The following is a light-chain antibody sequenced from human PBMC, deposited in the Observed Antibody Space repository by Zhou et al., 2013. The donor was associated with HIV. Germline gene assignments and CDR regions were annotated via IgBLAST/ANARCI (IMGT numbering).Light chain of an antibody. CDR3: QQCNSYWT. Sequence: DIQMTQSPSTLSASVGDRVTITCRASQSISSWLAWYQQKPGKAPKLLIYKASSLESGVPSRFSGSGSGTEFTLTISSLQPDDFATYYCQQCNSYWTFGQGDQGGNQT. J-gene: IGKJ1*01. V-gene: IGKV1-5*03. CDR1: QSISSW. CDR2: KAS.